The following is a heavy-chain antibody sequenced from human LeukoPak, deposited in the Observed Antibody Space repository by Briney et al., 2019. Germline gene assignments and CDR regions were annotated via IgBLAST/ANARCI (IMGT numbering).Heavy chain of an antibody. CDR2: IYPGDSDT. D-gene: IGHD5-18*01. CDR3: AKLKVTARAIFDY. J-gene: IGHJ4*02. Sequence: GESQKISCKGSGYSFTSYWIGWVRQMPGKGLEWRAIIYPGDSDTRYSPSFQGQDTISAHTSSTTAYLEWSSLTSAAAAIFYGAKLKVTARAIFDYWGQGTLVTVSS. V-gene: IGHV5-51*03. CDR1: GYSFTSYW.